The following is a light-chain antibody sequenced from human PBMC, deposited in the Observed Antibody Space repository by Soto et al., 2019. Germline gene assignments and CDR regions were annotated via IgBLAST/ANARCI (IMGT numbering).Light chain of an antibody. V-gene: IGLV2-8*01. CDR2: EVT. CDR3: SSYAASNNSYFV. CDR1: SSDVGGYNY. J-gene: IGLJ3*02. Sequence: QSALTQPPSASGSPGQSVTISCTGTSSDVGGYNYVSWYQQYPGRAPKLMIYEVTKRPSGVPDRFSGSKSGNTASLTVSGLQAEEEADDYCSSYAASNNSYFVFGGGTKLTVL.